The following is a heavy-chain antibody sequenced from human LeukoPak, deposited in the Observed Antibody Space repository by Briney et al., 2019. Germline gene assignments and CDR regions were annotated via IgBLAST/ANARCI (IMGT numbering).Heavy chain of an antibody. Sequence: SETLSLTCAVYGGSFSGYYWSWIRQPPAKGLEWIGYSYYSGSTNYNPSLKSRVTISVDTSKNQFSLKLSSVTAADTAVYYCARGPRITMIPYPGYFQHWGQGTLVTVSS. V-gene: IGHV4-59*01. D-gene: IGHD3-22*01. CDR2: SYYSGST. CDR1: GGSFSGYY. J-gene: IGHJ1*01. CDR3: ARGPRITMIPYPGYFQH.